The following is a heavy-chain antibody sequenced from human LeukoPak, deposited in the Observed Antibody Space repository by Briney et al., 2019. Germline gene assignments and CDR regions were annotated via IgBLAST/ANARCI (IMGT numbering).Heavy chain of an antibody. CDR2: ISRDSRRI. Sequence: PGGSLRLSCAASGFTFSSYWMSWVRQAPGKGLEWVSYISRDSRRIYEADSVKGRFTISRENARNSLFLQMNSLRVEDTAMYYCAREDYYDSSAYPSRGFDYWGQGTLVTVSS. V-gene: IGHV3-48*01. J-gene: IGHJ4*02. CDR1: GFTFSSYW. CDR3: AREDYYDSSAYPSRGFDY. D-gene: IGHD3-22*01.